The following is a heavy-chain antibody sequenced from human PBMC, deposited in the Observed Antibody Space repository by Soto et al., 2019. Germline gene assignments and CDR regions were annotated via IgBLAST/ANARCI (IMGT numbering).Heavy chain of an antibody. V-gene: IGHV4-39*01. CDR1: GGSMSSCSYD. CDR3: ARHHDGSSWGSGDPRLSYWYFDL. CDR2: IYYSGST. J-gene: IGHJ2*01. Sequence: PSETLSLTCTFSGGSMSSCSYDLGWIHQPPGKGLEWIGSIYYSGSTYYNPSLKSRVTISVDTSKNQFSLKLSSVTAADTAVYYCARHHDGSSWGSGDPRLSYWYFDLWGRGTLVTVSS. D-gene: IGHD6-13*01.